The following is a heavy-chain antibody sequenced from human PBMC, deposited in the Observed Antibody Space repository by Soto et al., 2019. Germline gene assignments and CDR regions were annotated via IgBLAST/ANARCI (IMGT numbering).Heavy chain of an antibody. Sequence: PGGSLRLSCAASGFTFSSYAMSWVRQAPGKGLEWVSAISGSGGSTYYADSVKGRFTISRDNSKNTPYLQMNSLRAEDTAVYYCAKDRLGYCTNGVCYGMDVWGQGTTVTVSS. V-gene: IGHV3-23*01. CDR2: ISGSGGST. CDR3: AKDRLGYCTNGVCYGMDV. D-gene: IGHD2-8*01. CDR1: GFTFSSYA. J-gene: IGHJ6*02.